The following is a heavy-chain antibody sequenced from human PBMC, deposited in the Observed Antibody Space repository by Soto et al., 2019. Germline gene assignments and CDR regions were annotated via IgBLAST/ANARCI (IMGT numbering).Heavy chain of an antibody. Sequence: GGSLRLSCAASGFTFPSLAMNWVRQTPGKGLEWVSGVSGSGGSTYYADSVRGRFTISRDNSKNTLHLQLNSLRAEDTAVYYCAKEVSMIGPDAFDFWGQGTMVTVSS. CDR2: VSGSGGST. J-gene: IGHJ3*01. V-gene: IGHV3-23*01. CDR3: AKEVSMIGPDAFDF. CDR1: GFTFPSLA. D-gene: IGHD3-16*01.